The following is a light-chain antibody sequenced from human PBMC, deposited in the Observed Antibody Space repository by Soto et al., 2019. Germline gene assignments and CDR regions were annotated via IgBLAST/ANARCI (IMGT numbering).Light chain of an antibody. J-gene: IGKJ4*02. CDR3: MQCTHCPLT. CDR1: QGFIHSDGKTY. CDR2: NVS. Sequence: DVVMTQSPLSLPVTLGQPASISCRSSQGFIHSDGKTYWHWFQQRPGPSPRRLTNNVSIRDAGVSDRFSGGGSGTDFTLMISRVEDEDVGHFCFMQCTHCPLTFGRGTKVEIK. V-gene: IGKV2-30*02.